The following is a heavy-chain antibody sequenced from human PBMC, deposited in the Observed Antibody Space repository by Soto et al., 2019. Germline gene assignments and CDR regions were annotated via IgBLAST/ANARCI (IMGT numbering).Heavy chain of an antibody. J-gene: IGHJ4*02. Sequence: DVQLGESWGGLVQPGRSLRLSCAASGFTFDDYAMHWVRQAPGKGLEWVSGISWNSGSIGYADSVKGRFTISRDNAKNSLYLQMNSLRAEDTALYYCASLPRGYSGYEAFDYWGQGTLVTVSS. D-gene: IGHD5-12*01. CDR3: ASLPRGYSGYEAFDY. V-gene: IGHV3-9*01. CDR1: GFTFDDYA. CDR2: ISWNSGSI.